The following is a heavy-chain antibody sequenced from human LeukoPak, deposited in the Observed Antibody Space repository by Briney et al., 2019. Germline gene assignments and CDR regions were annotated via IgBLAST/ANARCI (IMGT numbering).Heavy chain of an antibody. CDR1: GFTFSSYW. CDR3: AREKNYYGSGSYAFDI. J-gene: IGHJ3*02. Sequence: PGGSLRLSCAASGFTFSSYWMHWVRQAPGKGLEWVAVISYDGSNKYYADSVKGRFTISRDNSKNTLYLQMNSLRAEDTAVYYCAREKNYYGSGSYAFDIWGQGTMVTVSS. CDR2: ISYDGSNK. V-gene: IGHV3-30-3*01. D-gene: IGHD3-10*01.